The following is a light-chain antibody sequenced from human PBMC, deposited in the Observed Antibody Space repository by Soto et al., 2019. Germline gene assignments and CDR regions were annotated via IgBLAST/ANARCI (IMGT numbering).Light chain of an antibody. Sequence: EILMTQSPSTLSVSPGERATLSCRASQTVSSNVAWYQQKPGQAPRLLIYDASTRATGIPVRFRGSGSGTAFTLTISRLEHEDFAIYYCQQRSNWHPITFGQGTRLEIK. CDR2: DAS. CDR1: QTVSSN. J-gene: IGKJ5*01. CDR3: QQRSNWHPIT. V-gene: IGKV3D-11*02.